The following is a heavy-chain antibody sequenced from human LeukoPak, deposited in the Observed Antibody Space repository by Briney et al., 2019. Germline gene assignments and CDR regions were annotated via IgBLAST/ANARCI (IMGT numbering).Heavy chain of an antibody. CDR3: ARVIVSYRYDANWFDP. Sequence: PSETLSLTCTVSGGSISGDGKYWSWIRQHPGKCLEWIGYIYYSGNSYYNPSLKSRVTISADTSENQFSLQLNSVTAADTAVYYCARVIVSYRYDANWFDPWGQGTLVTDSS. V-gene: IGHV4-31*03. CDR2: IYYSGNS. D-gene: IGHD4/OR15-4a*01. J-gene: IGHJ5*02. CDR1: GGSISGDGKY.